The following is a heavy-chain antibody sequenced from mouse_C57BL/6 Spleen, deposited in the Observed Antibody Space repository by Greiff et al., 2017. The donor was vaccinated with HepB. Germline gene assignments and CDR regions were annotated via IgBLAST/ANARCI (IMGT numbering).Heavy chain of an antibody. D-gene: IGHD4-1*01. V-gene: IGHV1-52*01. J-gene: IGHJ1*03. Sequence: QVQLQQSGAELVRPGSSVKLSCKASGYTFTSYWMHWVKQRPIQGLEWIGNIDPSDSETHYNQKFKDKATLTVDKSSSTAYMQLSSLTSEDSAVYYCARGELGHWYFDVWGTGTTVTVSS. CDR3: ARGELGHWYFDV. CDR2: IDPSDSET. CDR1: GYTFTSYW.